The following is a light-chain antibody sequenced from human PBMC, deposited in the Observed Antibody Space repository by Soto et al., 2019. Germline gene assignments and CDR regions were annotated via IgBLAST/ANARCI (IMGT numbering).Light chain of an antibody. V-gene: IGKV3-20*01. CDR2: GAS. CDR3: QQFGSSPGFT. Sequence: EIVLTQSPGTLSLSPGERATLSCRASQSINNRYLALYQQKPGQAPMLLIYGASSRATGIPDRFSGSGSGTDFTLTISRLEPEDFAVYYCQQFGSSPGFTFGPGTKVDMK. J-gene: IGKJ3*01. CDR1: QSINNRY.